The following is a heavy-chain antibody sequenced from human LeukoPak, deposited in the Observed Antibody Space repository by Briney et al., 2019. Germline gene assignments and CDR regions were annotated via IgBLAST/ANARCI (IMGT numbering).Heavy chain of an antibody. V-gene: IGHV3-49*04. D-gene: IGHD1-26*01. CDR2: IRNKLYGGTS. J-gene: IGHJ3*01. CDR3: SRISAGAWVDPFDL. CDR1: GFIFGDYA. Sequence: GGSLRLSCTVSGFIFGDYAMSWVRQAPGKGLEWVGFIRNKLYGGTSEYAASVKGRFTISRDDSKSIAHLQMNSLKTEDTAMYYCSRISAGAWVDPFDLWGQGTVVTVSS.